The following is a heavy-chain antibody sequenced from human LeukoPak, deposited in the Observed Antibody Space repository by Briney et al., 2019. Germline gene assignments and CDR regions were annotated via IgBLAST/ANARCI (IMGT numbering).Heavy chain of an antibody. CDR3: TRLTPPFDY. D-gene: IGHD3-16*01. CDR2: INSDGSTT. V-gene: IGHV3-74*01. CDR1: GFTFSSYW. J-gene: IGHJ4*02. Sequence: AGGSLRLSCAVSGFTFSSYWMHWIRHAPGKGLVWVARINSDGSTTNYADSVKGRFTISRDNARNTLYLQMNSLRAEDTAVYYCTRLTPPFDYWGQGTLVTVSS.